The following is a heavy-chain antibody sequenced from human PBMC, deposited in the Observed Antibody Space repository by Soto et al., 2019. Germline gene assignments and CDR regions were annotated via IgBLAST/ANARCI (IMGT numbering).Heavy chain of an antibody. CDR1: GGTFSSYA. CDR3: ASGPPIILGYCSSTSCYFDY. D-gene: IGHD2-2*01. J-gene: IGHJ4*02. Sequence: ASVKVSCKASGGTFSSYAISWVRQAPGQGLEWMGGIIPIFGTANYAQKFQGRVTITADESTSTAYMELSSLRSEDTAVYYCASGPPIILGYCSSTSCYFDYWGQGTLVTVSS. CDR2: IIPIFGTA. V-gene: IGHV1-69*13.